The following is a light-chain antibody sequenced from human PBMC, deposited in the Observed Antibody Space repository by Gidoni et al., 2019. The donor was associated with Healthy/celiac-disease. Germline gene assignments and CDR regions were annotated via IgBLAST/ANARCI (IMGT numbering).Light chain of an antibody. CDR3: QQYGSSPYT. CDR1: QSVSSSY. V-gene: IGKV3-20*01. J-gene: IGKJ2*01. Sequence: EIVLTQSPGTLSLSPGERATLSCRASQSVSSSYVAWYQQQPGQAPRLLIYGASSRATGIPDRFSGSGSGTDFTLTISRLEPEDFTVYYCQQYGSSPYTFGQGTKLEIK. CDR2: GAS.